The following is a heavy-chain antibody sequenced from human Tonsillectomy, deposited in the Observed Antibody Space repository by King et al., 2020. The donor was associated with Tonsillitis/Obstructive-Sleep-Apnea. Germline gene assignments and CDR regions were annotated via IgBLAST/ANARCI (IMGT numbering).Heavy chain of an antibody. CDR3: AKFLGYCRGGSCPTGYFDY. J-gene: IGHJ4*02. CDR2: ISGSGGST. V-gene: IGHV3-23*04. D-gene: IGHD2-15*01. CDR1: GFTFSSYA. Sequence: VQLVESGGGLVQPGGSLRLSCAASGFTFSSYAMSWVRQAPGKGLEWVSAISGSGGSTYYADSVKGRFTISRDNSKNTLYLQMNSLRAEDTAVYYCAKFLGYCRGGSCPTGYFDYWGQGTLVTVSS.